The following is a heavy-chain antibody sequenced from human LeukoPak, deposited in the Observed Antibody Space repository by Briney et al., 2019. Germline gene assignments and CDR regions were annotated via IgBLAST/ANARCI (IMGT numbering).Heavy chain of an antibody. V-gene: IGHV1-2*02. D-gene: IGHD4-17*01. J-gene: IGHJ6*03. CDR3: ARGQDGDYSSYYYYYYMDV. CDR2: INPNSGGT. Sequence: ASVKVSCKASGYTFTGYYMHWVRQAPGQGLEWMGWINPNSGGTNYAQKFQGRVTMTRDTSISTAYMELSRLRSDDTAVYYCARGQDGDYSSYYYYYYMDVWGKGTTVTVSS. CDR1: GYTFTGYY.